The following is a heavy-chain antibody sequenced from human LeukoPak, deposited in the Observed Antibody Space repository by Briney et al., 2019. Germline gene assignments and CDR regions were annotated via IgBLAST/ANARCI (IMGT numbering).Heavy chain of an antibody. D-gene: IGHD2-21*02. J-gene: IGHJ4*02. Sequence: GGSLRLSCAASGFTFSSYAMHWVRQAPGKGLEWVAVISYDGSNKYYADSVKGRFTISRDNSKNTLYLQMNSLRAEDTAVYYCARDRGDCDFNLGCWGQGTLVTVSS. V-gene: IGHV3-30-3*01. CDR3: ARDRGDCDFNLGC. CDR1: GFTFSSYA. CDR2: ISYDGSNK.